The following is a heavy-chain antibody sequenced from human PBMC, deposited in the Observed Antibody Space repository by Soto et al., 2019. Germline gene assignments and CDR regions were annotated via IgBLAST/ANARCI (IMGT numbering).Heavy chain of an antibody. CDR3: ARVSIAVAKARVVFAIQNWFDP. Sequence: PSQTLSLTCAISGDSVSSNSAAWNWIRQSPSRGLEWLGRTYYRPKWYNDYAVSVKSRITINPDTSKNQFSLQLNSVTPEDTAVYYCARVSIAVAKARVVFAIQNWFDPWGQGTLVTVSS. V-gene: IGHV6-1*01. J-gene: IGHJ5*02. D-gene: IGHD2-21*01. CDR2: TYYRPKWYN. CDR1: GDSVSSNSAA.